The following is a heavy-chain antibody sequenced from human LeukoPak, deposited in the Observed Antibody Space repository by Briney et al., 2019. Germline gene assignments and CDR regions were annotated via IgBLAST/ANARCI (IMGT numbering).Heavy chain of an antibody. Sequence: SQTLSLTCAISGDSVSSNSAAWNWIRQSPSRGLEWLGRTYYRSKWYNDYAVSVKSRIIINPDTSKNQFSLHLNSVTPEDTAVYYCARCRGYTYGHNYYYGMDVWGQGTTVTVSS. CDR3: ARCRGYTYGHNYYYGMDV. D-gene: IGHD5-18*01. CDR1: GDSVSSNSAA. J-gene: IGHJ6*02. V-gene: IGHV6-1*01. CDR2: TYYRSKWYN.